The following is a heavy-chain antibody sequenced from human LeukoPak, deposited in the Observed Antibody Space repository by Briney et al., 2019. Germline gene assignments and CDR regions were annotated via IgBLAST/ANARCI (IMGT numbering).Heavy chain of an antibody. CDR3: ARNFRSGDYQTFFDY. J-gene: IGHJ4*02. V-gene: IGHV3-30*02. Sequence: GGSLRLSCAASEFTFSRYGMHWVRQAPGKGLEWVAFIQYDGSNKYYADSVKGRFTISRDNSRNTLYLQMNSLRAEDTAIYYCARNFRSGDYQTFFDYWGQGTLVTVSS. CDR2: IQYDGSNK. CDR1: EFTFSRYG. D-gene: IGHD4-17*01.